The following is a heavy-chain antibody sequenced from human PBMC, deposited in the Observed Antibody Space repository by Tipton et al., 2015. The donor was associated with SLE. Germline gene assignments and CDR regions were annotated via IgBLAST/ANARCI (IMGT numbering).Heavy chain of an antibody. CDR3: ARGAKNWFDP. CDR1: GGSISSGGYY. J-gene: IGHJ5*02. CDR2: IYASGST. Sequence: LRLSCSVSGGSISSGGYYWSWLRQPAGKGLEWFGRIYASGSTNYNPSLRSRVTISVDTSKNQFSLRLSSVTAADTAVYYCARGAKNWFDPWGQGTLVTVSS. V-gene: IGHV4-61*02.